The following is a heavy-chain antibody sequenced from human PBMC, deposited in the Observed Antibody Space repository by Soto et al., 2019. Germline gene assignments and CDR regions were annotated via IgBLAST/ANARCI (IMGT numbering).Heavy chain of an antibody. CDR1: GDTFTTYD. Sequence: ASVKVSCKASGDTFTTYDINWVRQATGHGLEWMGWINPNSGNIGYAQRFQGRVTMTRDTAIRTAYMEVSSLRSDDPPVYYSARGRASGSYYLLDYWAQGTLVPVSS. J-gene: IGHJ4*02. D-gene: IGHD3-10*01. CDR2: INPNSGNI. CDR3: ARGRASGSYYLLDY. V-gene: IGHV1-8*01.